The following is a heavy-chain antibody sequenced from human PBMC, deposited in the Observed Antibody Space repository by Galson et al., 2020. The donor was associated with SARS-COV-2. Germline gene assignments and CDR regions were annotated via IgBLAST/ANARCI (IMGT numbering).Heavy chain of an antibody. Sequence: ASVKVSCKASGYTFTSYGINWVRQAPGQGLEWMGWISTYNGNTKYAQKLQGRVTMTTDTPTSTAYMELRSLRSDDTAVYYCARDNFWGDPLDYWGQGTLVTVSS. CDR3: ARDNFWGDPLDY. CDR2: ISTYNGNT. J-gene: IGHJ4*02. V-gene: IGHV1-18*04. CDR1: GYTFTSYG. D-gene: IGHD3-16*01.